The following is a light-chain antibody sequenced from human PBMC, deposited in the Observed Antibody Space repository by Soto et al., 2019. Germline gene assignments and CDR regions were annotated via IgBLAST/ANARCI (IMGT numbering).Light chain of an antibody. CDR1: DGISRY. V-gene: IGKV1-39*01. CDR3: QQSYSTLQT. CDR2: AAS. J-gene: IGKJ1*01. Sequence: DIRMTHSPSSLSASLVDIVTITCRASDGISRYLNWYQQKPGKAPKVLIYAASSLQSGVPSRFSGSGSGTEFTLTISSLQPEDFATYYCQQSYSTLQTFGQGTKVDI.